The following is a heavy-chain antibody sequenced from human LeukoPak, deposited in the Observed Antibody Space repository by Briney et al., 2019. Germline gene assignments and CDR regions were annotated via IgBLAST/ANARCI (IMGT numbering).Heavy chain of an antibody. J-gene: IGHJ4*02. CDR1: GFSFGDSG. D-gene: IGHD1-14*01. CDR2: IRGDGFTR. V-gene: IGHV3-43*02. CDR3: VKDHPVLAF. Sequence: GGSLILSCAASGFSFGDSGMHWVRQVPGKGLEWLCLIRGDGFTRFYADSVKGRFTVSRDNSINSLYLQMKSLKTEDTALYYCVKDHPVLAFWGQGVLVSVSS.